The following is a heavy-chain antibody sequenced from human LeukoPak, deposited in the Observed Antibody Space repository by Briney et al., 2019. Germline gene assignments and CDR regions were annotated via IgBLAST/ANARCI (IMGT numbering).Heavy chain of an antibody. V-gene: IGHV3-21*04. CDR1: GFTFSSYS. Sequence: GGSLRLSCAASGFTFSSYSMNWVRQAPGKGLEWVSSISSSSSYIYYADSAKGRFTISRDNAKNSLYLQMNSLRAEDTAVYYCARMDTAMVYRDYWGQGTLVTVSS. CDR2: ISSSSSYI. J-gene: IGHJ4*02. CDR3: ARMDTAMVYRDY. D-gene: IGHD5-18*01.